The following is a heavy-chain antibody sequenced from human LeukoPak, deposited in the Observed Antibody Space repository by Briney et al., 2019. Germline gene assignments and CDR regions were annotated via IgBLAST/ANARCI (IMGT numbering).Heavy chain of an antibody. CDR1: GFTFSNAW. V-gene: IGHV3-7*01. CDR3: ARDSNYYDFWSGYYSSPDY. CDR2: IKQDGSEK. D-gene: IGHD3-3*01. Sequence: PGGSLRLSCAASGFTFSNAWMSWVRQAPGKGLEWVANIKQDGSEKYYVDSVKGRFTISRDNAKNSLYLQMNSLRAEDTAVYYCARDSNYYDFWSGYYSSPDYWGQGTLVTVSS. J-gene: IGHJ4*02.